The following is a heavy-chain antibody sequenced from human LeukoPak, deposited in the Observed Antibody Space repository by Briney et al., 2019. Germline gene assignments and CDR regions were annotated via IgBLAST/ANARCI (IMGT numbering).Heavy chain of an antibody. J-gene: IGHJ5*02. Sequence: SETLSLTCTVSGYSISSDYYWGWIRQPPGKGLEWIGFIYHSGSTNYNPSLRSRVTISLDTSKNQFSLKLSSVTAADTAVYYCARGSSGSYYYGQVWFDPWGQGTLVTVSS. CDR3: ARGSSGSYYYGQVWFDP. D-gene: IGHD1-26*01. V-gene: IGHV4-38-2*02. CDR2: IYHSGST. CDR1: GYSISSDYY.